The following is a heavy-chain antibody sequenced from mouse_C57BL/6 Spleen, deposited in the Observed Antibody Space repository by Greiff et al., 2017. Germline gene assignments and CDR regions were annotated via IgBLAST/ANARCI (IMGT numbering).Heavy chain of an antibody. V-gene: IGHV1-82*01. CDR1: GYAFSSSW. CDR2: IYPGDGDT. Sequence: QVQLQQSGPELVKPGASVKISCKASGYAFSSSWMNWVKQRPGKGLEWIGRIYPGDGDTNYNGKFKGKATLTADKSSSTAYMQLSSLTSDDSSIYFCASGNYGFAYWGQGTLVTVSA. CDR3: ASGNYGFAY. J-gene: IGHJ3*01. D-gene: IGHD2-1*01.